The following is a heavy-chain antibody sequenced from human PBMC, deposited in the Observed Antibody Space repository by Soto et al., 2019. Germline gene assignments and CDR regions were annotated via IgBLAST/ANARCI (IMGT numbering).Heavy chain of an antibody. CDR3: AREGPAPYYYYGMDV. V-gene: IGHV1-18*01. CDR2: ISAYNGNT. J-gene: IGHJ6*02. Sequence: QVQLVQAGGEGKKPGASVKVSCKTSGYSFTTYGISWVRQAPGQGLEWMGWISAYNGNTNYAQKLQGRVTMTTDTSTSTAYMALRSLRSDDTAVYYCAREGPAPYYYYGMDVWGQGSTVTVSS. CDR1: GYSFTTYG.